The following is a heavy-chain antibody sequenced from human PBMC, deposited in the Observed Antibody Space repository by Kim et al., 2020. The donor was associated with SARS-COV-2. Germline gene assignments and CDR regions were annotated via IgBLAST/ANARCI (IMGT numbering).Heavy chain of an antibody. Sequence: GGSLRLSCAASGFTFDDYAMHWVRQAPGKGLEWVSGISWNSGSIGYADSVKGRFTISRDNAKNSLYLQMNSLRAEDTALYYCAKDTSYGDYGGVYFDLWG. J-gene: IGHJ2*01. CDR2: ISWNSGSI. V-gene: IGHV3-9*01. CDR1: GFTFDDYA. CDR3: AKDTSYGDYGGVYFDL. D-gene: IGHD4-17*01.